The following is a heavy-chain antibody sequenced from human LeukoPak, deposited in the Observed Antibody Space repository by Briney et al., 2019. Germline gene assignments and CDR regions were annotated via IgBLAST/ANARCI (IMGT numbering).Heavy chain of an antibody. CDR2: IWYDGSNK. CDR1: GFTFSSYG. V-gene: IGHV3-33*01. Sequence: PGRSLRLSCAASGFTFSSYGMHWVRQAPGKGLEWVAVIWYDGSNKYYADSVKGRFTISRDNSKNTLYLQMNSLRAEDTAVYYCASLGYNEANSMSYYYMDVWGKGTTVTVSS. D-gene: IGHD5-24*01. J-gene: IGHJ6*03. CDR3: ASLGYNEANSMSYYYMDV.